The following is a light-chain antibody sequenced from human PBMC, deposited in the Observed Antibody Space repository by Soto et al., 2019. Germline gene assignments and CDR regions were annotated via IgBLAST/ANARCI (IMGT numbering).Light chain of an antibody. CDR2: GAS. Sequence: DIVLTQSPGTLSFSPGERATLSCRASQSVSSSYLAWYQQKAGQAPRLLIYGASSRATGIPDRLSGSGSGKDFTLTISRLEPEDFAVYYCQQYGDSPFTFGQGTKLEIK. CDR1: QSVSSSY. J-gene: IGKJ2*01. CDR3: QQYGDSPFT. V-gene: IGKV3-20*01.